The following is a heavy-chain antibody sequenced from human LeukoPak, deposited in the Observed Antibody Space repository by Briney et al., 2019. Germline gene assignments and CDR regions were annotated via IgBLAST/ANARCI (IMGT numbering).Heavy chain of an antibody. CDR1: GDSISSFY. V-gene: IGHV4-59*12. Sequence: SETLSLTCTVSGDSISSFYWSWIRQPPGKGLEWIGYIYYNGNTNSNPSLKSRVTISVDTSKNQFSLKLSSVTAADTAVYYCARDVFFRAHNWFDPWGQGTLVTVSS. J-gene: IGHJ5*02. CDR3: ARDVFFRAHNWFDP. CDR2: IYYNGNT. D-gene: IGHD2/OR15-2a*01.